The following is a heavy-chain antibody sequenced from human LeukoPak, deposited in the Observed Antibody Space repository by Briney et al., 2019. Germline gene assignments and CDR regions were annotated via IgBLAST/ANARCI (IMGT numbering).Heavy chain of an antibody. CDR1: GFTVSSNY. Sequence: GGSLRLSCAASGFTVSSNYMSWVRQAPGKGLEWGSVIYSGGSTYYADSVKGRFTISRDNSKNTLYLQMNSLRAEDTAVYYCARSMAASGSYYDYWGQGTLVTVSS. V-gene: IGHV3-66*02. J-gene: IGHJ4*02. D-gene: IGHD1-26*01. CDR3: ARSMAASGSYYDY. CDR2: IYSGGST.